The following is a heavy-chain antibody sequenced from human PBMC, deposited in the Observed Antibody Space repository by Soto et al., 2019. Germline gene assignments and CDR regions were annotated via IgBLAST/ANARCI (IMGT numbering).Heavy chain of an antibody. Sequence: QVQLQESGPGLVKPSQTLSLTCTVSGGSISSGDYYWSWIRQPPGKGLEWIGYIYYSGSTYYNPSLKSRVNISVDTSKNQFSLKLSSVTAADTAVYYCARVWAPYSSSWFGMDVWGQGTTVTVSS. J-gene: IGHJ6*02. CDR2: IYYSGST. CDR3: ARVWAPYSSSWFGMDV. D-gene: IGHD6-6*01. CDR1: GGSISSGDYY. V-gene: IGHV4-30-4*01.